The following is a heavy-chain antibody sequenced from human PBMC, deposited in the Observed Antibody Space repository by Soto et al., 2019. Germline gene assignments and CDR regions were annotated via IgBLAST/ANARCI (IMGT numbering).Heavy chain of an antibody. CDR3: AREGYSTPYFDY. V-gene: IGHV3-66*01. CDR1: GFTVSSNY. CDR2: IYSGGST. J-gene: IGHJ4*02. Sequence: EVQLVESGGGLVQPGGSLRLSCAASGFTVSSNYMSWVRQAPGKGLEWVSVIYSGGSTYYADSVKGRFTISRDNSKNTLYLRMNSLRAEDTAVYYCAREGYSTPYFDYWGQGTLVTVSS. D-gene: IGHD6-13*01.